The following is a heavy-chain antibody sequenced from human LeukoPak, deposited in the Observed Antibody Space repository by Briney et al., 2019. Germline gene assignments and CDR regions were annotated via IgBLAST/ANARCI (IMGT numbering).Heavy chain of an antibody. CDR3: ARDTGYCSSTSCQPNWFDP. CDR2: IIPIFGTA. CDR1: GGTFSSYA. J-gene: IGHJ5*02. D-gene: IGHD2-2*01. Sequence: ASVKVSCKASGGTFSSYAISRVRQAPGQGLEWMGGIIPIFGTANYAQKFQGRVTITADESTSTAYMELSSLRSEDTAVYYCARDTGYCSSTSCQPNWFDPWGQGTLVTVSS. V-gene: IGHV1-69*01.